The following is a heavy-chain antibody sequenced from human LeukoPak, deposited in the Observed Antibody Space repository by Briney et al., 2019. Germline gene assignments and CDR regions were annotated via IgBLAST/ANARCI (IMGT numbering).Heavy chain of an antibody. Sequence: GGSLRLSCVASGFIFSDYSMNWVRQAPGKGLEWVSYIGSSSSTIYYADSVKGRFTISRDNAKNSLYLQMNSLRAEDTAVYYCARAHHRRVYDYVWGSYPYWGQGTLVTVSS. CDR3: ARAHHRRVYDYVWGSYPY. V-gene: IGHV3-48*01. D-gene: IGHD3-16*02. CDR1: GFIFSDYS. CDR2: IGSSSSTI. J-gene: IGHJ4*02.